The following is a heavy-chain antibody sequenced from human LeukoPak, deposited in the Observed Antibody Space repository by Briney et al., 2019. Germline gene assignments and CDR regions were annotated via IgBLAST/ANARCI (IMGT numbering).Heavy chain of an antibody. J-gene: IGHJ5*02. D-gene: IGHD3-22*01. Sequence: SETLSLTCAVYGGSFSGYYWSWIRQPPGKGLEWIGEINHSGSTNYNPSLKSRVTISVDTSKNQFSLKLSSVTAADTAVYYCARVGSSGYYYANLAYNWFDPWGQGTLVTVSS. V-gene: IGHV4-34*01. CDR3: ARVGSSGYYYANLAYNWFDP. CDR1: GGSFSGYY. CDR2: INHSGST.